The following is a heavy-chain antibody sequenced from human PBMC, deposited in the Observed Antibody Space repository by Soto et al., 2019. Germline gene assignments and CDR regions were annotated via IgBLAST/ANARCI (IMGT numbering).Heavy chain of an antibody. CDR2: MYPGDSDT. Sequence: RGESLKISCKASGYSFTNYWIGWVRQMPGKGLELMGIMYPGDSDTRYSPSFQGQVTISADKSISTTYLQWRSLVASDSAIYYCARGNHPPTYYFEYWGQGTLVTVSS. V-gene: IGHV5-51*01. CDR1: GYSFTNYW. CDR3: ARGNHPPTYYFEY. D-gene: IGHD1-1*01. J-gene: IGHJ4*02.